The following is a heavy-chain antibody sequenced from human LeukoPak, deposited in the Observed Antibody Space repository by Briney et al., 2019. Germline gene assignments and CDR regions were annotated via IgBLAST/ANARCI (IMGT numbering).Heavy chain of an antibody. CDR1: GGTFSSYA. V-gene: IGHV1-69*13. CDR3: ARVGITMVRGVSPGYYFDY. J-gene: IGHJ4*02. Sequence: SVKVSCKASGGTFSSYAISWVRQAPGQGPEWMGGIIPIFGTANYAQKFQGRVTITADESTSTAYMELSSLRSEDTAVYYCARVGITMVRGVSPGYYFDYWGQGTLVTVSS. D-gene: IGHD3-10*01. CDR2: IIPIFGTA.